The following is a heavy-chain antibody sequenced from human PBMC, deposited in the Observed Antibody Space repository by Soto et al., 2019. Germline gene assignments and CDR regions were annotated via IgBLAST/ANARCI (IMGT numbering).Heavy chain of an antibody. J-gene: IGHJ4*02. CDR1: GFTFSSYG. V-gene: IGHV3-30*18. CDR2: ISYDGSNK. Sequence: SCAASGFTFSSYGMHWVRQAPGKGLEWVAVISYDGSNKYYADSVKGRFTISRDNSKNTLYLQMNSLRAEDTAVYYCAKDRNYGDYPNYPLGYWGQGTLVTVSS. CDR3: AKDRNYGDYPNYPLGY. D-gene: IGHD4-17*01.